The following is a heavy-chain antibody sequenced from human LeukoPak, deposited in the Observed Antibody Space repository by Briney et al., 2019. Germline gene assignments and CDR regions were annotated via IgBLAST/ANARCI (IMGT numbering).Heavy chain of an antibody. J-gene: IGHJ4*02. V-gene: IGHV4-38-2*02. D-gene: IGHD2-2*01. CDR3: ARGCSSTSCYDY. CDR1: GYSISSGYY. Sequence: PSETLSLTCTVSGYSISSGYYWGWIRQPPGKGLEWIGSIYYSGSTYYNPSLKSRVTISVDTSKNQFSLKLSSVTAADTAVYYCARGCSSTSCYDYWGQGTLVTVSS. CDR2: IYYSGST.